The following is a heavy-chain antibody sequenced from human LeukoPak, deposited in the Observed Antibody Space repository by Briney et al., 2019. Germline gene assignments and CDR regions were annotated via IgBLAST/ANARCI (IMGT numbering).Heavy chain of an antibody. CDR2: IIPIFGTA. J-gene: IGHJ5*02. CDR3: ARAGSCSRTSCYGDLNWFDP. V-gene: IGHV1-69*05. Sequence: SVKVSCKASGGTFSSYAISWVRQAPGQGLEWMGRIIPIFGTANYAHKLQGRVTITTDESTTTAYMELSRLRSEDRAVYHCARAGSCSRTSCYGDLNWFDPWGKRTMVTVSS. D-gene: IGHD2-2*01. CDR1: GGTFSSYA.